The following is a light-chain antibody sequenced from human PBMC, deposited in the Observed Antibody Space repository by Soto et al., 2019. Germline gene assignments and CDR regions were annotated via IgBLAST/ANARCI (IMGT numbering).Light chain of an antibody. V-gene: IGKV3-11*01. J-gene: IGKJ5*01. CDR1: QSVDNY. CDR3: QQYNNWPPIT. Sequence: EIVLTQSPDTLSLSPGERATLSRRASQSVDNYLAWYQQRPGQAPRLLIYDASNRASGIPARFSGSGSGTEFTLTISGLQSEDFAVYYCQQYNNWPPITFGQGTRLEIK. CDR2: DAS.